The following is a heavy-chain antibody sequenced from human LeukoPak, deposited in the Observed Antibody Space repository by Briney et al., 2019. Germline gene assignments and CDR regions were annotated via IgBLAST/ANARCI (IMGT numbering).Heavy chain of an antibody. D-gene: IGHD3-22*01. Sequence: SETLSLTCTVSGGSISSYYWSWIRQPPGKGLEGIGYIYYSGSTNYNPSLKSRVTISVDTSKNQFSLKLSSVTAADTAVYYCARHRDYYDSSGYYPAYYYGMDVWGQGTTVTVSS. J-gene: IGHJ6*02. CDR2: IYYSGST. CDR1: GGSISSYY. CDR3: ARHRDYYDSSGYYPAYYYGMDV. V-gene: IGHV4-59*08.